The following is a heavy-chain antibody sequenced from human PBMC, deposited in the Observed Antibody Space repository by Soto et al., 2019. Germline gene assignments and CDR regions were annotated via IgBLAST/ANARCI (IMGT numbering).Heavy chain of an antibody. CDR1: GYTFTSYY. CDR3: ARDRAGRGAFYYYGMDV. Sequence: ASVKVSCKASGYTFTSYYMYWVRQAPGQGLEWMGIINPSGGSTSYAQKFQGRVTMTRDTSTTTVYMELSSLRSDDTAVYYCARDRAGRGAFYYYGMDVWGQGTTVTVSS. J-gene: IGHJ6*02. V-gene: IGHV1-46*01. CDR2: INPSGGST. D-gene: IGHD6-13*01.